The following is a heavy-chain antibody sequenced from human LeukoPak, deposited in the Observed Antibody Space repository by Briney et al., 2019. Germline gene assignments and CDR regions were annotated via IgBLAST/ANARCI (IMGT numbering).Heavy chain of an antibody. D-gene: IGHD2/OR15-2a*01. Sequence: SETLSLTCTVSGGSISSGDYYWRWIRQPPGKGVEWNGYIYYSGSTYYNPSLKSRISILVDTSKNQYSLKLSSVTAADTAVYYCAREPPFYGYRYFDLWGRGTLVTVSS. CDR3: AREPPFYGYRYFDL. CDR2: IYYSGST. V-gene: IGHV4-30-4*01. CDR1: GGSISSGDYY. J-gene: IGHJ2*01.